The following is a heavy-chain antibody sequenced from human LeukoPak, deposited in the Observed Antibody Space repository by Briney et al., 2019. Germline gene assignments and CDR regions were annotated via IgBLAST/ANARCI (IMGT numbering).Heavy chain of an antibody. J-gene: IGHJ3*02. CDR1: GYTFTSYG. V-gene: IGHV1-18*01. CDR3: ATDLGFSGRCDAFDI. D-gene: IGHD3-10*01. CDR2: ISAYNGNT. Sequence: GASVKVSCKASGYTFTSYGISWVRQAPGQGLEWMGWISAYNGNTNYAQKLQGRVTMTTDTSTSTAYMELRSLRSEDTAVYYCATDLGFSGRCDAFDIWGQGTMVTVSS.